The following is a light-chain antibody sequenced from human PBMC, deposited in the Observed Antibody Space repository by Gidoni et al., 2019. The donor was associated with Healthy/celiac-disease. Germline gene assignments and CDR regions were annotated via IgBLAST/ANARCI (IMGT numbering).Light chain of an antibody. V-gene: IGKV1-5*03. CDR1: QSISSW. Sequence: DIQMTQSPSTLSASVGDRVTVTCRASQSISSWLAWYQQKPGKAPKLLISAASSLQSGVPSRFSGSGSGTEVTLTISGLQPDDFATYYCQQYNSYPYTFGQGTKLEI. CDR2: AAS. CDR3: QQYNSYPYT. J-gene: IGKJ2*01.